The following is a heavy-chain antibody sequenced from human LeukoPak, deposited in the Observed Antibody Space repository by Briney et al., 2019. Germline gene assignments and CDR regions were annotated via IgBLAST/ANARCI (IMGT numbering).Heavy chain of an antibody. J-gene: IGHJ4*02. CDR1: GFTFSSYA. V-gene: IGHV3-30*04. Sequence: GGSLRLSCAASGFTFSSYAMHWVRQAPGKGLEWVAVISYDGSNKYYADSVKGRFTISRDNSKNTLYLQMNSLRAEDTAVYYCARERASGSYGYFDYWGQGTLVTVSS. CDR2: ISYDGSNK. D-gene: IGHD1-26*01. CDR3: ARERASGSYGYFDY.